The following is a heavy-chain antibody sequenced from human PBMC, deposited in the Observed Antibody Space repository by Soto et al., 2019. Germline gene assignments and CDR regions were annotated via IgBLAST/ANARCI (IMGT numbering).Heavy chain of an antibody. CDR3: ARDLSWVLDS. CDR1: GFTFSSYG. V-gene: IGHV3-33*01. CDR2: VWYDGSHK. J-gene: IGHJ4*02. D-gene: IGHD1-26*01. Sequence: QVQLVESGGGVVQPGRSLRLSCAASGFTFSSYGIHWVRQAPGKGLEWVAVVWYDGSHKYYADSVKGRFTISRDNSKNTVDLPMNTLRADDTAMYYCARDLSWVLDSWGQGTLVTVSS.